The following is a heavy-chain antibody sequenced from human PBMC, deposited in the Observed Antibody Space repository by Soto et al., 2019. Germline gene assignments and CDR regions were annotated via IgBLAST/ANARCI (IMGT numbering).Heavy chain of an antibody. CDR1: GFTINNAW. Sequence: PGGSLRLSCAASGFTINNAWMSWVRKAPGKGLEWVGRIKSKGNGGTADYAAPVKGRFTISRDDSKNMLYLQMNSLKTEDTAVYYCTREDPGPYYYYGMDVWGKGTTGTVSS. J-gene: IGHJ6*04. CDR2: IKSKGNGGTA. CDR3: TREDPGPYYYYGMDV. V-gene: IGHV3-15*01.